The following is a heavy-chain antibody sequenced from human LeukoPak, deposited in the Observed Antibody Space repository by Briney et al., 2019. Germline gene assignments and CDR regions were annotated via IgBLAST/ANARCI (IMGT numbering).Heavy chain of an antibody. CDR2: IYYSGST. CDR3: ARGAADTAMAHFDY. J-gene: IGHJ4*02. V-gene: IGHV4-39*07. Sequence: SETLSLTCTVSGGSISSSSYYWGWIRQPPGKGLEWIGSIYYSGSTYYNPSLKSRVTISVDTSKNQFSLKLSSVTAADTAVYYCARGAADTAMAHFDYWGQGTLVTVSS. D-gene: IGHD5-18*01. CDR1: GGSISSSSYY.